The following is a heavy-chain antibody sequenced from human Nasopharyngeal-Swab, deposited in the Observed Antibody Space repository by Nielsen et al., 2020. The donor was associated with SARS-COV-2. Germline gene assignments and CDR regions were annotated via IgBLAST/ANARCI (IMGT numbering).Heavy chain of an antibody. Sequence: GGSLRLSCAASGFTFSSYWMSWVRQAPGKGLEWVANIKQDGSEKYYVDSVKGRFTISRDNAKNSLYLQMNSLRAEDTAVYYCARKLTGGSSSPYFDYWGQGTLVTVSS. CDR3: ARKLTGGSSSPYFDY. D-gene: IGHD6-6*01. CDR2: IKQDGSEK. J-gene: IGHJ4*02. V-gene: IGHV3-7*03. CDR1: GFTFSSYW.